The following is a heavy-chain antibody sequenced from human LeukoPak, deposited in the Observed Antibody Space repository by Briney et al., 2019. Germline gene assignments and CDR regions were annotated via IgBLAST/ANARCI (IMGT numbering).Heavy chain of an antibody. D-gene: IGHD6-19*01. V-gene: IGHV1-2*02. CDR1: GYTFTGYY. CDR2: INPNSGGT. CDR3: ARVPTPSTVAGAC. Sequence: ATVKVSCKASGYTFTGYYMHWVRQAPGQGLEWMGWINPNSGGTNYAQKFQGRVTMTRDTSISTAYMELRSLRSDDTAVYYCARVPTPSTVAGACWGQGTLVTVSS. J-gene: IGHJ4*02.